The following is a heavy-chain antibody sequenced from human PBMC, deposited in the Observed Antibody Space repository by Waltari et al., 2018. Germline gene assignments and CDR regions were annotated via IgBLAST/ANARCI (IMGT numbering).Heavy chain of an antibody. D-gene: IGHD6-19*01. CDR2: ISWEGSTT. V-gene: IGHV3-43D*03. Sequence: EVQLVESGGVVVQPGGSLRLSCAASGFTFGDYAMPWVRQAPGKGLEWVSLISWEGSTTSYADSVKGRFTISRDNSKNSLYLQMNSLRAEDNALYYCAKDSRGYSGWVDYWGQGTLVTVSS. J-gene: IGHJ4*02. CDR3: AKDSRGYSGWVDY. CDR1: GFTFGDYA.